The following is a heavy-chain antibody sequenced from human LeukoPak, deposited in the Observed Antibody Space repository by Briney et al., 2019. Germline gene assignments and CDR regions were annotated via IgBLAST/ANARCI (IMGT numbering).Heavy chain of an antibody. CDR1: GGTFSSYA. Sequence: SVKVSCKASGGTFSSYAISWVRQAPGQGLGWMGRIIPILGIANYAQKFQGRVTITADKSTSTAYMELSSLRSEDTAVYYCAREAGTTDYFDYWGQGTLVTVSS. D-gene: IGHD1-7*01. CDR3: AREAGTTDYFDY. V-gene: IGHV1-69*04. CDR2: IIPILGIA. J-gene: IGHJ4*02.